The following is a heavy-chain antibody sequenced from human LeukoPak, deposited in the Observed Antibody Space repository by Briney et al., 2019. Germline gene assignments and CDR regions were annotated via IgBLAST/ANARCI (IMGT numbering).Heavy chain of an antibody. J-gene: IGHJ4*02. CDR3: ARISTAVAGADY. CDR2: IKQDESET. Sequence: PGGSLRLSCGAFGFTFSRSWMSWVRQAPGKGLEWVANIKQDESETYYVDSVKGRFTVSSDNTKNSLYLQMDSLRAEDTAVYYCARISTAVAGADYWGQGTLVTVSS. CDR1: GFTFSRSW. V-gene: IGHV3-7*01. D-gene: IGHD6-19*01.